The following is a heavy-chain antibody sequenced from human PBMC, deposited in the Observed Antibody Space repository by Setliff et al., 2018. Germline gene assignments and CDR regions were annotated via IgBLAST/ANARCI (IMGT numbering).Heavy chain of an antibody. CDR3: ARSFSRREKFLLDY. CDR2: IYIGGSA. V-gene: IGHV4-61*08. Sequence: SETLSLTCTVSGGSISSGDYYWSWIRQPPGKGLEWIGHIYIGGSANYNPSLKSRVTMSIDTSKNQFSLKVSSVTAADTDVYYCARSFSRREKFLLDYWGQGALVTVSS. J-gene: IGHJ4*02. CDR1: GGSISSGDYY.